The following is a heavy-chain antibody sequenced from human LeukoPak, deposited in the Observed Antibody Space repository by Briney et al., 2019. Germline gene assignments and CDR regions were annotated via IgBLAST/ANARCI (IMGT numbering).Heavy chain of an antibody. J-gene: IGHJ4*02. V-gene: IGHV3-23*01. Sequence: GGSLRLSCAASGITFSSYAMSWVRQAPGKGLEWVSAISFSGAGTSYADSVKGRFTISRDNSKNTLYLQMNSLRAEDTAVYYCAKSYDILTGYYFDYWGQGTLVTVSS. CDR2: ISFSGAGT. CDR3: AKSYDILTGYYFDY. CDR1: GITFSSYA. D-gene: IGHD3-9*01.